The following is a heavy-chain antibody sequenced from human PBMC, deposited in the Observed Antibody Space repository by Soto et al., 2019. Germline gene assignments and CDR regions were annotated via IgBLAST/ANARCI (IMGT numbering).Heavy chain of an antibody. Sequence: ASVKVSCKASGGTFSSYAISWVRQATGQGLEWMGGIIPIFGTANYAQKFQGRATITADESTSTAYMELSSLRSEDTAVYYCARYPVGRGYSGYDRRNHWLDPWGQGTLVTVSS. D-gene: IGHD5-12*01. CDR3: ARYPVGRGYSGYDRRNHWLDP. V-gene: IGHV1-69*13. CDR1: GGTFSSYA. CDR2: IIPIFGTA. J-gene: IGHJ5*02.